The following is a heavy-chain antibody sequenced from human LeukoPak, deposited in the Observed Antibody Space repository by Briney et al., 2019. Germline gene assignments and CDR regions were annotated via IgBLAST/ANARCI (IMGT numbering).Heavy chain of an antibody. V-gene: IGHV3-48*01. CDR3: ARVGVKAFHLWPEIDY. CDR1: GFSFSSYS. D-gene: IGHD3-10*01. CDR2: ISGRSSVI. J-gene: IGHJ4*02. Sequence: PGGSLRLSCAASGFSFSSYSMNWVRQAPGKGLEWLSYISGRSSVIYYADSVKGRFTISRDNAKNLLYLQMNSLRAEDTAVYYCARVGVKAFHLWPEIDYWGQGTLVTVSS.